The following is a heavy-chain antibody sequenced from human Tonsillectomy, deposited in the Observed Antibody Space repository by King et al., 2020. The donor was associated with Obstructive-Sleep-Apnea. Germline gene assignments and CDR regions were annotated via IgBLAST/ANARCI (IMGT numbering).Heavy chain of an antibody. CDR1: GYSFTSYW. V-gene: IGHV5-51*01. Sequence: VQLVESGAEVKKPGESLKISCKGSGYSFTSYWIGWVRQMPGKGLEWMGIIYPGDSDTRYSPSFQGQVTISADKSIRTAYLQWGSLKASDTAMYYCARPPYSSTLGFDYWGQGTLVTVSS. CDR3: ARPPYSSTLGFDY. CDR2: IYPGDSDT. D-gene: IGHD6-13*01. J-gene: IGHJ4*02.